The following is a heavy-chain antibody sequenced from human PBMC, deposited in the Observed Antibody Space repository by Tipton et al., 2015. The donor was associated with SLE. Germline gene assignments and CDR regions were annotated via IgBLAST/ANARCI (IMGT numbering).Heavy chain of an antibody. CDR2: IYTSGST. V-gene: IGHV4-61*02. Sequence: TLSLTCTVSGGSISSGSYYWNWIRQPAGKGLEWIGRIYTSGSTNYNPSLKSRVTISIDTSKNQFSLKLNSVTAADTAVYYCARGGRFLEWFMDVWGKGTTVTVSS. CDR3: ARGGRFLEWFMDV. J-gene: IGHJ6*03. D-gene: IGHD3-3*01. CDR1: GGSISSGSYY.